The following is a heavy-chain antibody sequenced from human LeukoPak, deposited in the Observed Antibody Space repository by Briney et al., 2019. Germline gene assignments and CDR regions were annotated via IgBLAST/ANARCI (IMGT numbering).Heavy chain of an antibody. V-gene: IGHV4-39*07. J-gene: IGHJ3*02. CDR1: GGSTRSSSYY. CDR2: IYYSGST. D-gene: IGHD1-26*01. CDR3: ARGRIVGAIGI. Sequence: SETLSLTCTVSGGSTRSSSYYWGWIRQPPGKGLEWVGNIYYSGSTYYNPSLESRVTISVDTSKNQFSLNLSSVTAADTAVYYCARGRIVGAIGIWGQGTMVTVSS.